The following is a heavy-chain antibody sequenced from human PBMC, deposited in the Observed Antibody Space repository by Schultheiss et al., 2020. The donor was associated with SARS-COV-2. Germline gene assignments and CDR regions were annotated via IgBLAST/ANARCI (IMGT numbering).Heavy chain of an antibody. V-gene: IGHV3-23*01. J-gene: IGHJ6*03. D-gene: IGHD6-6*01. CDR2: ISGSGGST. CDR3: AKGESSSIIYYYYYMDV. Sequence: GGSLRLSCAASGFTFSNAWMNWVRQAPGKGLEWVSAISGSGGSTYYADSVKGRFTISRDNSKNTLYLQMNSLRAEDTAVYYCAKGESSSIIYYYYYMDVWGKGTTVTVSS. CDR1: GFTFSNAW.